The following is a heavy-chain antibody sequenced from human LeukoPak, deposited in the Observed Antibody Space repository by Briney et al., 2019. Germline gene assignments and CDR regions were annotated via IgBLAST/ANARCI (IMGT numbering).Heavy chain of an antibody. CDR3: AKDIEWFGESLRRFDP. J-gene: IGHJ5*02. CDR2: ISGRGGGT. D-gene: IGHD3-10*01. V-gene: IGHV3-23*01. CDR1: GFTFSDYG. Sequence: GGSLRLSCAASGFTFSDYGMSWVRQAPGKGLEWVSTISGRGGGTYYADSVKGRFTISRDNSKNTLYLQMNSLRAEDTAVYYCAKDIEWFGESLRRFDPWGQGTLVTVSS.